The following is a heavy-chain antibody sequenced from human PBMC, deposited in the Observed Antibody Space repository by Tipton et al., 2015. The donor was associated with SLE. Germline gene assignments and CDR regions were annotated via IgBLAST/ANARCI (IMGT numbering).Heavy chain of an antibody. CDR1: GGSICSGSFY. CDR3: ARRLSAYECNFDY. Sequence: TLSLTCTVSGGSICSGSFYLGWIRPPPGKGLEWIWSFYYGKSTFFHPSLKSRVTISVDTSTNRLSLQLSSVTAADTALYYCARRLSAYECNFDYWGQGTLVTAST. V-gene: IGHV4-39*07. D-gene: IGHD5-12*01. J-gene: IGHJ4*02. CDR2: FYYGKST.